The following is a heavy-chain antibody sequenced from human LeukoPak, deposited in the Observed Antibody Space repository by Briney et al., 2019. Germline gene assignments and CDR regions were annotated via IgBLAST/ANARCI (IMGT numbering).Heavy chain of an antibody. D-gene: IGHD1-14*01. CDR2: LYSDGNT. CDR3: ARGVEPLAAKTLAY. J-gene: IGHJ4*02. V-gene: IGHV3-53*01. Sequence: GGSLRDTCAASGFTVITNDMTWVRQAPGKGLEWVSVLYSDGNTKYADSVQGRFTISRDNSKNTLYLEMNSLSPDDTAVYYCARGVEPLAAKTLAYWGQGTLVSVCS. CDR1: GFTVITND.